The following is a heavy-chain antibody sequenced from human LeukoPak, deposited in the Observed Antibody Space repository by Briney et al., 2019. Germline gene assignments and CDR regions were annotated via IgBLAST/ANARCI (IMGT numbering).Heavy chain of an antibody. Sequence: ASVKVSCKASGYTFTGYYMHWVRQAPGHGLEWMGRINPNSGGTNYAQKFQGRVTMTRDTSISTAYMELSRLRSDDTAVSYWARGLRLETPTSYYIVVWGKGTTVTVSS. CDR3: ARGLRLETPTSYYIVV. CDR1: GYTFTGYY. V-gene: IGHV1-2*06. J-gene: IGHJ6*03. D-gene: IGHD1-1*01. CDR2: INPNSGGT.